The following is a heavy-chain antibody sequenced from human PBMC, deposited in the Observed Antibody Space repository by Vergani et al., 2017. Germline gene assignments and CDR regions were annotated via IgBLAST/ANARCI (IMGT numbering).Heavy chain of an antibody. J-gene: IGHJ4*02. CDR2: INPNSGGT. D-gene: IGHD6-19*01. CDR1: GYTFTDYY. V-gene: IGHV1-2*02. Sequence: QVQLVQSGAEVKKPGASVKVSCKASGYTFTDYYMHWVRQAPGQGLQWMGWINPNSGGTNNAQKFQGRVTMTRDTSISTAYMELSRLRSDDTAVYYCANQLREINSGWNYWGQGTLVTVSS. CDR3: ANQLREINSGWNY.